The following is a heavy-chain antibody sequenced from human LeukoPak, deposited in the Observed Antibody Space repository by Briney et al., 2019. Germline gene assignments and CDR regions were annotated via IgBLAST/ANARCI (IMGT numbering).Heavy chain of an antibody. D-gene: IGHD3-22*01. V-gene: IGHV1-18*01. CDR3: ARPYDSSGYYNYYFDN. CDR2: ISAYNRST. J-gene: IGHJ4*02. Sequence: GASVKVSCKASGYSFITYGISWVRQAPGQGLEWMGWISAYNRSTDYAQNLQGRVTMTTDTSRSTAYMEMRSLRSDDTAVYYCARPYDSSGYYNYYFDNWGQGTLVTVSS. CDR1: GYSFITYG.